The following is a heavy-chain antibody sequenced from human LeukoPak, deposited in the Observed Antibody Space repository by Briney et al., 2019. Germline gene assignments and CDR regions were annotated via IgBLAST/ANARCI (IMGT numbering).Heavy chain of an antibody. V-gene: IGHV4-34*01. CDR3: ARRTTMIVPDY. D-gene: IGHD3-22*01. CDR1: GGSFSGYY. J-gene: IGHJ4*02. CDR2: INHSGST. Sequence: PSEILSLTCAVYGGSFSGYYWSWTRQPPGKGLEWIGEINHSGSTNYNPSLKSRVTISVDTSKNQFSLKLSSVTAADTAVYYCARRTTMIVPDYWGQGTLVTVSS.